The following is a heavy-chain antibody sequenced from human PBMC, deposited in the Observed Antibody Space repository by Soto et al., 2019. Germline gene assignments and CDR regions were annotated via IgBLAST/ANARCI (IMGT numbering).Heavy chain of an antibody. V-gene: IGHV3-23*01. CDR1: GFTFSSYA. D-gene: IGHD5-12*01. CDR3: AKDRSGGYDLVFFYYGMDV. Sequence: GGSLRLSCAASGFTFSSYAMSWVRQAPGKGLEWVSAISGSGGSTYYADSVKGRFTISRDNSKNTLYLQMNSLRAEDTAVYYCAKDRSGGYDLVFFYYGMDVWGQGTTVTVSS. J-gene: IGHJ6*02. CDR2: ISGSGGST.